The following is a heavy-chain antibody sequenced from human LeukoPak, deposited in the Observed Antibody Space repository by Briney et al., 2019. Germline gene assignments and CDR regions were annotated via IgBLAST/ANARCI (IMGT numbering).Heavy chain of an antibody. V-gene: IGHV4-39*07. Sequence: KPSETLSLTCIVSGGSISSSIYYWAWVRQPPGKGLEWIGTVFYNGATQYSPSLRSRVTISIDTSTNQFSLKLSSVTAADTAVYYCARVLRFLEWLSPYYYYYMDVWGKGTTVTVSS. CDR2: VFYNGAT. CDR3: ARVLRFLEWLSPYYYYYMDV. D-gene: IGHD3-3*01. J-gene: IGHJ6*03. CDR1: GGSISSSIYY.